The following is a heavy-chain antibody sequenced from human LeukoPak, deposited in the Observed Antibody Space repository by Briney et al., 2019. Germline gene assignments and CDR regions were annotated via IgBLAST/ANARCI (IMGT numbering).Heavy chain of an antibody. CDR2: INHSGST. D-gene: IGHD6-13*01. CDR3: ATEGLAGTGTQWHAFDM. J-gene: IGHJ3*02. Sequence: SETLSLTCGVHGGPFRGDSWTWIRQPPGKGLEWIGEINHSGSTNYKTSLKSRVNISVDTSKNQLSLSLSSVTAADTAVYFCATEGLAGTGTQWHAFDMWGQGTTVTVSS. CDR1: GGPFRGDS. V-gene: IGHV4-34*01.